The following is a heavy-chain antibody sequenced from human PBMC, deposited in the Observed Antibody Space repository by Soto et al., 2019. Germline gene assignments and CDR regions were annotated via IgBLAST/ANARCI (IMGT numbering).Heavy chain of an antibody. J-gene: IGHJ5*02. CDR3: SKHAEYQLVSWFDP. V-gene: IGHV3-23*01. CDR2: ISAGGGNT. Sequence: EVQLLESGGGLVQPGGSLRLSCAVSGFSFSTYAMSWVRQAPGKGLEWVSGISAGGGNTYYADSVRGRFTISRDNSKDMLDLQITSLRAEDTAFYYCSKHAEYQLVSWFDPWGQGTLVTVSS. CDR1: GFSFSTYA. D-gene: IGHD2-2*01.